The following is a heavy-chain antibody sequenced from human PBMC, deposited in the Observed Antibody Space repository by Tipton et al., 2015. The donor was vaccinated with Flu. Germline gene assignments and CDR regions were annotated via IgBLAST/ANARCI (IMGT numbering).Heavy chain of an antibody. J-gene: IGHJ4*02. CDR2: MYDGAIST. D-gene: IGHD6-19*01. CDR1: GGSISISSYF. V-gene: IGHV4-39*01. CDR3: ARLGGLYSSGY. Sequence: TLSLTCTVSGGSISISSYFWGWIRQPPGKGLEWIGSMYDGAISTSYNPSLKSRVTISVDTSKNQFSLKMSSVTVADTAVYYCARLGGLYSSGYWGQGTLVTVSS.